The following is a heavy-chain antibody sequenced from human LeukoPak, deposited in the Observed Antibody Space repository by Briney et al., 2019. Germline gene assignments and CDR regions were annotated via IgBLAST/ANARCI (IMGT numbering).Heavy chain of an antibody. J-gene: IGHJ3*02. D-gene: IGHD3-10*01. Sequence: SETLSLTCSVSGASISSDDAYWSWIRQPPGKGLEWIGYIYYTRSTYYNPSLKSRITISLATSNNHFSLELGSVTVADTAVYYCARETLAFYYVSGIYHPYGAFHSWGQGTMVTVSS. V-gene: IGHV4-30-4*01. CDR2: IYYTRST. CDR1: GASISSDDAY. CDR3: ARETLAFYYVSGIYHPYGAFHS.